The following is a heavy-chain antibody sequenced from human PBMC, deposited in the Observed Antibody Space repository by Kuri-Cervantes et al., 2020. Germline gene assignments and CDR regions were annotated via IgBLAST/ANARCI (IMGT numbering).Heavy chain of an antibody. CDR1: GGSISSSNW. CDR2: IYHSGST. J-gene: IGHJ6*03. CDR3: ARVSTMVQGNYYYMDV. Sequence: SQTLSLTCGVSGGSISSSNWWTWVRQPPGKGLEWIGEIYHSGSTNYNPSLKSRVTISVDKSKNQFSLKLSSVTAADTAVYYCARVSTMVQGNYYYMDVWGKGTTVTVSS. V-gene: IGHV4-4*02. D-gene: IGHD3-10*01.